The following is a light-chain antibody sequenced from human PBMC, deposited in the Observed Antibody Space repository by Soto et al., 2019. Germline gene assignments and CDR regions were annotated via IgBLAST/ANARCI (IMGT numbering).Light chain of an antibody. CDR2: AAS. CDR3: QYYDTSPAWT. J-gene: IGKJ1*01. V-gene: IGKV3-20*01. Sequence: ESVLTQSPGILSLSPGESATLSCRASQSLTSSYLAWYQQKPGQAPRLLIYAASRRATGIPDRFSGSGSGTDFTLIISRLEAEDSAVYYCQYYDTSPAWTFGQGTRVEIK. CDR1: QSLTSSY.